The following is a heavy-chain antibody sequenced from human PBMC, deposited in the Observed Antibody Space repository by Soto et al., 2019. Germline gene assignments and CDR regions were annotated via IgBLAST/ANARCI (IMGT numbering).Heavy chain of an antibody. CDR2: ISSGGSSI. Sequence: VQLVESGGGLVQPGESLRLSCAASGFTFSDYYMTWIRQAPGKGLEWVSYISSGGSSIYYADSVKGRFTISRDNAKNSLYLQMNSLRAEDTAMYYCASLAIGTIIRGAPDFWGQGTLVTVSS. CDR3: ASLAIGTIIRGAPDF. CDR1: GFTFSDYY. D-gene: IGHD3-10*01. V-gene: IGHV3-11*01. J-gene: IGHJ4*02.